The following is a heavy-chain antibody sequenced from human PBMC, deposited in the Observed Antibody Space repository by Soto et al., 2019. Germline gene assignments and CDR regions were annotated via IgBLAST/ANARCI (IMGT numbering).Heavy chain of an antibody. CDR1: GYTFTSYG. CDR3: AKAPVVVVAATGFSYGMDV. Sequence: ASVKVSCKASGYTFTSYGISWVRQAPGQGLEWMGWISAYNGNTNYAQKLQGRVTMTTDTSTSTAYMELRSLRSDDTAVYYCAKAPVVVVAATGFSYGMDVWGQGTTVTVSS. D-gene: IGHD2-15*01. CDR2: ISAYNGNT. J-gene: IGHJ6*02. V-gene: IGHV1-18*04.